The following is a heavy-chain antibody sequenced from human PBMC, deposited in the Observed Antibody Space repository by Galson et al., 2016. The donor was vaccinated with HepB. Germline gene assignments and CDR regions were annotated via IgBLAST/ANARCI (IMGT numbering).Heavy chain of an antibody. J-gene: IGHJ4*02. D-gene: IGHD2-2*01. CDR3: ARGPEYRPNN. V-gene: IGHV1-46*01. CDR2: INPSGGGT. CDR1: GYTFTAYY. Sequence: SVKVSCKASGYTFTAYYMHWVRQAPGQGLEWTGIINPSGGGTTYAQKFQGRVSMTRDTSTSTVSMELSSLRSDDTAVYYCARGPEYRPNNWGQGTLVTVSS.